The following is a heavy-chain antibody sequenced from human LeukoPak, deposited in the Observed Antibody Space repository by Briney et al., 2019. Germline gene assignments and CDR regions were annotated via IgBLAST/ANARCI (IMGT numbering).Heavy chain of an antibody. CDR3: ARHRELWLSMDY. CDR1: GGPISSGGYY. D-gene: IGHD3-10*01. Sequence: SQTLSLTCTVSGGPISSGGYYWSWIRQHPGKGLEWIGYIYYSGSTYYNPSLKSRVTISVDTSKNQFSLKLSSVTAADTAVYYCARHRELWLSMDYWGQGLLVTVSS. J-gene: IGHJ4*02. V-gene: IGHV4-31*03. CDR2: IYYSGST.